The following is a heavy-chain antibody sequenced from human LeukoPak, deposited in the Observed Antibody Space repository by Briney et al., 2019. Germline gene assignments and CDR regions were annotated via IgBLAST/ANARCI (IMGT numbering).Heavy chain of an antibody. CDR3: ARHKVYHGSGSYSFDY. Sequence: ASVKVSCKASGGTFSSYAISWVRQAPGQGLEWMGGIIPIFGTANYARKFQGRVTITADESTSTAYMELSSLRSDDTAVYYCARHKVYHGSGSYSFDYWGQGTLVTVSS. D-gene: IGHD3-10*01. CDR1: GGTFSSYA. J-gene: IGHJ4*02. V-gene: IGHV1-69*13. CDR2: IIPIFGTA.